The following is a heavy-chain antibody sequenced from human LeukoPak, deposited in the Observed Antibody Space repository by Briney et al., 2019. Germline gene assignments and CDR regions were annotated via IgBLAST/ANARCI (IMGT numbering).Heavy chain of an antibody. J-gene: IGHJ5*02. CDR3: ARVVLSTVAGPTRAYNWFDP. CDR2: INPNSGGT. D-gene: IGHD6-19*01. V-gene: IGHV1-2*02. CDR1: GYTFTGYY. Sequence: ASVKVSCKASGYTFTGYYMHWVRQAPGQGLEWLGWINPNSGGTNYAQKFQGRVTMTRDTSISTAYMELSRLRSDDTAVYYCARVVLSTVAGPTRAYNWFDPWGQGTLGTVSS.